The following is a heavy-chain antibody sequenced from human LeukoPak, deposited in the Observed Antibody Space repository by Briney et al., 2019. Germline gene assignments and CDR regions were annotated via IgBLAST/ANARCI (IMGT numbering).Heavy chain of an antibody. Sequence: PSETLSLTCAVYGGSFSGYYWSWIRQPPGKGLEWIGEINHSGSINYNPSLKSRGTISVDTSKNQFSLKLRSETDADTAVYYCARRADYYGSGSYYRSRSRFDYWGQGTLVTVSS. CDR3: ARRADYYGSGSYYRSRSRFDY. J-gene: IGHJ4*02. CDR2: INHSGSI. V-gene: IGHV4-34*01. D-gene: IGHD3-10*01. CDR1: GGSFSGYY.